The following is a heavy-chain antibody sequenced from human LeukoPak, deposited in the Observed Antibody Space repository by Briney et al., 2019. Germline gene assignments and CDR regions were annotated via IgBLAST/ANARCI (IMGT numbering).Heavy chain of an antibody. J-gene: IGHJ6*02. CDR3: ARDHSYYYYYGMDV. CDR1: GFTVSSNY. CDR2: IYSGGST. Sequence: GGSLRLSCAASGFTVSSNYMSWDRQAPGKGREWVSVIYSGGSTYYADSVKGRFTISRDNSKNTLYLQMNSLRAEDTAVYYCARDHSYYYYYGMDVWGQGTTVTVSS. V-gene: IGHV3-66*01.